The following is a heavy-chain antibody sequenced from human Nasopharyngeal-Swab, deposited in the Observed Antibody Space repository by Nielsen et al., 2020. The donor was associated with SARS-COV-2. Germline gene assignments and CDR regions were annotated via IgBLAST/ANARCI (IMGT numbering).Heavy chain of an antibody. CDR3: AREDIVGPLLDY. D-gene: IGHD1-26*01. V-gene: IGHV1-46*01. CDR2: INPSGDTA. J-gene: IGHJ4*02. Sequence: WVRQAPGQGLEWMGIINPSGDTASYAQKFQGRVTMTRDTSTSTVYMELRSLRSEDTAVYYCAREDIVGPLLDYWGQGTLVTVSS.